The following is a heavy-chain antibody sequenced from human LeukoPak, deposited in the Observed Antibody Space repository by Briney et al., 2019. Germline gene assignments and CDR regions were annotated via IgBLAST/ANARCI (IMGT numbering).Heavy chain of an antibody. V-gene: IGHV3-23*01. CDR2: ITGSGGNT. CDR3: AKWGDYDVLTGYYVSDY. Sequence: RTGGSLRLSCAASGFTFSNYAMSWVRQAQGKGLEWVSAITGSGGNTYYADSVKGRFTISRDNSKNTVFLQMNSLRAEDTAVYYCAKWGDYDVLTGYYVSDYWGQGTLVTVSS. D-gene: IGHD3-9*01. J-gene: IGHJ4*02. CDR1: GFTFSNYA.